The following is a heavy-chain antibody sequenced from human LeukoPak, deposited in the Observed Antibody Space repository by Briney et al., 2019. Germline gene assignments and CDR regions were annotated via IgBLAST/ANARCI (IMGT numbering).Heavy chain of an antibody. Sequence: GGSLRLSCAASGFTFSSYGIHWVRQAPGKGLEWVGRIKSKTDGGTTDYAAPVKGRFTISRDDSRNTLYLQMSSLKTEDTAVYYCVGVTTDYYYGMDVWGQGTPVTVSS. V-gene: IGHV3-15*07. CDR1: GFTFSSYG. CDR2: IKSKTDGGTT. D-gene: IGHD2-21*02. CDR3: VGVTTDYYYGMDV. J-gene: IGHJ6*02.